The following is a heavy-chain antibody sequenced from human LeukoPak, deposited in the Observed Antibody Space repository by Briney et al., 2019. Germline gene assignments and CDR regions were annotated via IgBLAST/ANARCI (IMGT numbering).Heavy chain of an antibody. CDR2: IYTSGST. CDR1: GGSISSSNYY. D-gene: IGHD1-14*01. CDR3: ARKDRDAFDI. V-gene: IGHV4-39*07. J-gene: IGHJ3*02. Sequence: SETLSLTCTVSGGSISSSNYYWGWIRQPPGKGLEWIGRIYTSGSTNYNPSLKSRVTMSVDTSKNQFSLKLSSVTAADTAVYYCARKDRDAFDIWGQGTMVTVSS.